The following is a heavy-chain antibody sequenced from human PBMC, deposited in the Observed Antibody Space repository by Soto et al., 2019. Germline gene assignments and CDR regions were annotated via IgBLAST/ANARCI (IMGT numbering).Heavy chain of an antibody. CDR3: ARLEVTATNWFHP. D-gene: IGHD2-21*02. V-gene: IGHV4-31*03. CDR1: GGPISRGDYY. Sequence: SETLSLTCTVSGGPISRGDYYWSWIRQHPGKGLEWIGNIYYSGTTYYNPSLKSRVTITVDTSKNQFSLNLSSVTAEDTAVYYCARLEVTATNWFHPWGQGTLVTVSS. J-gene: IGHJ5*02. CDR2: IYYSGTT.